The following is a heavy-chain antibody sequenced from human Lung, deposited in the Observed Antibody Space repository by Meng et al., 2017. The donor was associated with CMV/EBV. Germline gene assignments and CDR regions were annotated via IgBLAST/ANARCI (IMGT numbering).Heavy chain of an antibody. V-gene: IGHV3-30*02. CDR2: IHFDGSNE. CDR3: AKAVFGVGIDY. CDR1: GFTLKYYG. Sequence: GGSLRLSCAASGFTLKYYGMHWVRQAPGKGLEWVAFIHFDGSNEHYADSVTGRFTISRDNPKNMLYLEMNSLRVEDTAVYYCAKAVFGVGIDYWGQGTLVTVSS. J-gene: IGHJ4*02. D-gene: IGHD3-3*01.